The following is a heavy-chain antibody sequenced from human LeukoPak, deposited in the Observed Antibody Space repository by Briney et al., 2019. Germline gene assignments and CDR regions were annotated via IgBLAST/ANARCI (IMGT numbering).Heavy chain of an antibody. Sequence: GGSLRLSCAASGFTLSTYTMNWVRQAPGKGLQWFSYISSSSTTIYYADSVKGRFTISRDKAKNSLYLQMNSLRDEDTAVYYCAREYSSSSGRAFDIWGQGTMVTVSS. J-gene: IGHJ3*02. CDR2: ISSSSTTI. V-gene: IGHV3-48*02. CDR1: GFTLSTYT. D-gene: IGHD6-6*01. CDR3: AREYSSSSGRAFDI.